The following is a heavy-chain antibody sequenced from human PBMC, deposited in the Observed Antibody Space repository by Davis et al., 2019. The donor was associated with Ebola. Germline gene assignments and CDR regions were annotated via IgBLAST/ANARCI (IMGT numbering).Heavy chain of an antibody. Sequence: PGGSLRLSCSFSGGSISSHYWNWIRQPPGKGLEWVGIIYDSGRTNYNPSLKSRVTISADTSKNQFSLNLRSVTAADTAVYYCVRFGRGAYWGQGTLVTVSS. V-gene: IGHV4-59*11. CDR1: GGSISSHY. CDR3: VRFGRGAY. J-gene: IGHJ4*02. CDR2: IYDSGRT. D-gene: IGHD3-16*01.